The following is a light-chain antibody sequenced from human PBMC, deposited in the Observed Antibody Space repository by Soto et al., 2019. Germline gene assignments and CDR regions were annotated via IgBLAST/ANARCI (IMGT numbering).Light chain of an antibody. V-gene: IGLV2-14*01. CDR1: SSDIGAYNY. CDR3: SSYSSAIAFV. CDR2: EVT. J-gene: IGLJ1*01. Sequence: QSALTQPASVSGSPGQSITISCTGTSSDIGAYNYVSWYQQHPGKAPKLMTYEVTNWPSGISNRFSGSRSGNTASLSISGLQAEDEADYYCSSYSSAIAFVFGTGTKVTVL.